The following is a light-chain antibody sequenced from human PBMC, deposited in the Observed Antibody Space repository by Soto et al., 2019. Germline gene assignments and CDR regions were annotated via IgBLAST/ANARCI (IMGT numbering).Light chain of an antibody. V-gene: IGLV1-40*01. J-gene: IGLJ1*01. Sequence: QSVLTQPPSVSGAPGQRVTISCTGSSSNIGAGYDVQWYQQLPGTAPKLLIYANGNRPSGVPDRFSGAKSGTSASLAITGLQADDEADYYCQCSYSSLGGHVFGTGTKLTVL. CDR3: QCSYSSLGGHV. CDR1: SSNIGAGYD. CDR2: ANG.